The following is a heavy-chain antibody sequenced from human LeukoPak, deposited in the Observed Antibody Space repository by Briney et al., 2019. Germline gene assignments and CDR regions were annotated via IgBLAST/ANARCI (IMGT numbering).Heavy chain of an antibody. Sequence: GGSLRLSCAASGFTFSSYSMNWVRQAPGKGLEWVSSISSSSSYIYYADSVKGRFTISRDNAKNSLYLQMNSLRAKDTAVYYCARDLRGGSNHYFDYWGQGTLVTVSS. CDR2: ISSSSSYI. V-gene: IGHV3-21*01. CDR1: GFTFSSYS. J-gene: IGHJ4*02. D-gene: IGHD3-10*01. CDR3: ARDLRGGSNHYFDY.